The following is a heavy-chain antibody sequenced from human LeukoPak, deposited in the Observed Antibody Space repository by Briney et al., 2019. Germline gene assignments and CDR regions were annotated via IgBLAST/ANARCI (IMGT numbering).Heavy chain of an antibody. CDR3: AKTPGAINYYFDY. V-gene: IGHV3-30*18. J-gene: IGHJ4*02. Sequence: GRSLRLSSAASGFTFSSYGMHWVRRAPGKGLEWVAVISYDGSNKYYADSVKGRFTISRDNSKNTLYLQMNSLRGEDTAVYYCAKTPGAINYYFDYWGQGTLVTVSS. CDR2: ISYDGSNK. CDR1: GFTFSSYG. D-gene: IGHD2-2*01.